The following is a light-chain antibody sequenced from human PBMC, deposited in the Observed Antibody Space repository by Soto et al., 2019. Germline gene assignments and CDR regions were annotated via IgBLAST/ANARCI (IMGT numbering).Light chain of an antibody. CDR3: QQSYSSPRT. Sequence: DIQMTQSPSSVSASVGDRVTITCRASQSISSYLNWYQQKPGKAPKLLIYGAVNLQSGVPSRFSGSGSGTDFTLTISSLQPEDFATYYCQQSYSSPRTFGGGTKVDI. J-gene: IGKJ4*01. V-gene: IGKV1-39*01. CDR2: GAV. CDR1: QSISSY.